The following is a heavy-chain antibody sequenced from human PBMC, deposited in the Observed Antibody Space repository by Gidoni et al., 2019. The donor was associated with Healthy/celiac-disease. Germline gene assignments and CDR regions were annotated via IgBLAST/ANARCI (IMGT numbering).Heavy chain of an antibody. CDR1: GYTFTSYA. CDR3: ARGPHAEEFFQH. V-gene: IGHV1-3*01. J-gene: IGHJ1*01. D-gene: IGHD3-10*01. CDR2: INAGNGNT. Sequence: QVQLVQSGAEVKKPGASGKVSCKASGYTFTSYAMHWVRQAPGQRLEWMGWINAGNGNTKYSQKFQGRVTITRDTSASTAYMELSSLRSEDTAVYYCARGPHAEEFFQHWGQGTLVTVSS.